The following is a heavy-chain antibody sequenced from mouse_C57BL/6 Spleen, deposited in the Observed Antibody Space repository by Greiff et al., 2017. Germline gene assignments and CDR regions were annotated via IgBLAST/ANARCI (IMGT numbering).Heavy chain of an antibody. CDR3: SRSGNYDYSYYAMDY. CDR1: GFSLSTSGMG. J-gene: IGHJ4*01. Sequence: QVTLKVSGPGILQSSQTLSLTCSFSGFSLSTSGMGVSWIRQPSGKGLEWLAHIYWDDDKRYNPSLKSRLTISKDTSRNQVFLKITSVDTADTATYYCSRSGNYDYSYYAMDYGGQGTSGTVSS. CDR2: IYWDDDK. D-gene: IGHD2-4*01. V-gene: IGHV8-12*01.